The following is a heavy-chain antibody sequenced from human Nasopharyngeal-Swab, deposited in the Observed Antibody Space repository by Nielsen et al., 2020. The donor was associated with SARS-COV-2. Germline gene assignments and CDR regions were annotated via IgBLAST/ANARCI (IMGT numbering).Heavy chain of an antibody. J-gene: IGHJ4*02. Sequence: SETLSLTCAVYGGSFSGYYWSWIRQPPGKGLEWIGEINHSGSTNYNPSLKSRVTISVDTSKNQFSLKLSSVTAADTAVYYCARWGGAHDYSNYWGKYLNYFDYWGQGTLVTVSS. D-gene: IGHD4-11*01. CDR3: ARWGGAHDYSNYWGKYLNYFDY. V-gene: IGHV4-34*01. CDR2: INHSGST. CDR1: GGSFSGYY.